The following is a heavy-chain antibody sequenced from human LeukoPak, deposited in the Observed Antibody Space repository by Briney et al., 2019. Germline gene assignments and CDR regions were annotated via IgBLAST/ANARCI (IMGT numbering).Heavy chain of an antibody. CDR1: GFSVRSSY. CDR2: IYSGGST. Sequence: GGSLRLSCAASGFSVRSSYMNWVRQAPGKGLQWVSVIYSGGSTCYADFVKGRFTISRDISKNTVYLQMNDLRGEDAAVYYCAREPVTTYFYHYYMDVWGKGPRSPSP. V-gene: IGHV3-66*02. CDR3: AREPVTTYFYHYYMDV. J-gene: IGHJ6*03. D-gene: IGHD4-11*01.